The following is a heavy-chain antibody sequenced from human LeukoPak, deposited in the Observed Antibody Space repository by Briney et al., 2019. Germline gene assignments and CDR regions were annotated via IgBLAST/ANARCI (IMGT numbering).Heavy chain of an antibody. Sequence: SETLSLTCTVSGGSISSSSYYWGWIRQPPGKGLEWIGNIYYSGSTYYNPSLKSRFTISVDTSKNQFSLKLSSVTAADTAVYYCSRFRMVRGVIIPYGLDVWGQGTSVTVSS. J-gene: IGHJ6*02. V-gene: IGHV4-39*01. CDR2: IYYSGST. CDR3: SRFRMVRGVIIPYGLDV. D-gene: IGHD3-10*01. CDR1: GGSISSSSYY.